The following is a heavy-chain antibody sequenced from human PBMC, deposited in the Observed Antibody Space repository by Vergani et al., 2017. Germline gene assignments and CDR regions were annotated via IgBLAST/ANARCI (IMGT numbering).Heavy chain of an antibody. CDR2: ISYDGSNK. CDR1: GFTFSSYG. J-gene: IGHJ4*02. Sequence: QVQLVESGGGVVQPGRSLRLSCAASGFTFSSYGMHWVRQAPGKGLEWVAVISYDGSNKYYADSVKGRFTISRDNSKNTLYLQMNSLKTEDTAVYYCTRGRLAAPFDYWGQGTLVTVSS. CDR3: TRGRLAAPFDY. V-gene: IGHV3-30*03. D-gene: IGHD6-13*01.